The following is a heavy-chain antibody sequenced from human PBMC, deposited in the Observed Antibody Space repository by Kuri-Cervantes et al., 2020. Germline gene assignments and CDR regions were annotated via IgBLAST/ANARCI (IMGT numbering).Heavy chain of an antibody. J-gene: IGHJ4*02. CDR2: IRYDGSNK. Sequence: GESLKISCAASGFTFSRYGMHWVRQAPGKGLEWVAFIRYDGSNKYYADSVKGRFTISRDNAKNSLYLQMNSLRAEDTALYYCAKGVGLMVRGVIEYWGQGTLVTVSS. V-gene: IGHV3-30*02. D-gene: IGHD3-10*01. CDR3: AKGVGLMVRGVIEY. CDR1: GFTFSRYG.